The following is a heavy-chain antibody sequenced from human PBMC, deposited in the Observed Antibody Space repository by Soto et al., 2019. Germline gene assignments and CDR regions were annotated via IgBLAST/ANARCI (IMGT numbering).Heavy chain of an antibody. Sequence: GESLKISWQGSGYTFPHYWIAWVRQMPGKGLEWMGIIYPGDSDARYSPSFQGQVTFSVDTSINTAFLKWSSLKASDTDMYYCARRGTNYCMDVWGQGTTVTVSS. CDR1: GYTFPHYW. J-gene: IGHJ6*02. CDR2: IYPGDSDA. D-gene: IGHD3-16*01. CDR3: ARRGTNYCMDV. V-gene: IGHV5-51*01.